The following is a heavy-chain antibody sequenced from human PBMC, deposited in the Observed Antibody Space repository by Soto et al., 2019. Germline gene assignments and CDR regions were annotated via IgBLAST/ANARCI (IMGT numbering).Heavy chain of an antibody. CDR3: ARENYYDSSGYLARAYDY. Sequence: SETLSLTCTFSFGPISNYYCSLFRQPPGQGLEWIGYMGYSGYTSYNPSLRSRVSISLDTSKNQFSLKLSSVTAADTAVYYCARENYYDSSGYLARAYDYWGQGTLVTVS. D-gene: IGHD3-22*01. J-gene: IGHJ4*02. CDR2: MGYSGYT. CDR1: FGPISNYY. V-gene: IGHV4-59*12.